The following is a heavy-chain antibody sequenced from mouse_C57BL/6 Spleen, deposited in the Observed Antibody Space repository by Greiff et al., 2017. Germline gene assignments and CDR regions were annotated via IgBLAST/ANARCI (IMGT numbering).Heavy chain of an antibody. CDR1: GFTFSDYY. CDR2: INYDGSST. CDR3: ARESRYFDY. V-gene: IGHV5-16*01. J-gene: IGHJ2*01. Sequence: VQLKESEGGLVQPGSSMKLSCTASGFTFSDYYMAWVRQVPEKGLEWVANINYDGSSTYYLDSLKSRFIISRDNAKNIPYLQMSSLKSEDTATYYCARESRYFDYWGQGTTLTVSS.